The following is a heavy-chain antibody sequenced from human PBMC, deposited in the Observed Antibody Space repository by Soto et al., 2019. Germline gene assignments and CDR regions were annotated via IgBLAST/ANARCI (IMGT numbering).Heavy chain of an antibody. CDR1: GFTFSSHW. V-gene: IGHV3-74*03. CDR2: INSIGSSI. D-gene: IGHD4-17*01. Sequence: EVQLVESGGGLVQPGGSLRLSCAASGFTFSSHWMHWVRQVPGKGLVWVSRINSIGSSITYADSVKGRFTISRDNAQNTLYLQRNSLRVEDTAVYYCARDRDYGVLEFAPWGQGTQVTGSS. J-gene: IGHJ5*02. CDR3: ARDRDYGVLEFAP.